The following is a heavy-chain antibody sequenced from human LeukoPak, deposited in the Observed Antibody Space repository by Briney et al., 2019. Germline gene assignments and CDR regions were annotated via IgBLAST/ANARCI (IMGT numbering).Heavy chain of an antibody. D-gene: IGHD6-6*01. Sequence: RTGGSLRLSCAASGFTFDDYGMSWVRQAPGKGLEWVSGINWNGASTSYADSVKGRFTISRDNANNSLYLQMNSLRAEDTALYHCARSHSSSSWVLVLWGQGTLVTVSS. V-gene: IGHV3-20*01. CDR3: ARSHSSSSWVLVL. CDR1: GFTFDDYG. J-gene: IGHJ4*02. CDR2: INWNGAST.